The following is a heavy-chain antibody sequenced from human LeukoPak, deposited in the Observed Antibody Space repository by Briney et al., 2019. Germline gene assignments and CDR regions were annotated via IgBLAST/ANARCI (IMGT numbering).Heavy chain of an antibody. CDR2: ISAYNGNT. Sequence: ASVKVSCTASGYTFTSYGISWVRQAPGQGLEWMGWISAYNGNTNYAQKFQGRVTMTRNTSISTAYMELSSLRSEDTAVYYCARARRGYDYVWGTYRYGSYYFDYWGQGTLVTVSS. CDR1: GYTFTSYG. CDR3: ARARRGYDYVWGTYRYGSYYFDY. J-gene: IGHJ4*02. V-gene: IGHV1-18*01. D-gene: IGHD3-16*02.